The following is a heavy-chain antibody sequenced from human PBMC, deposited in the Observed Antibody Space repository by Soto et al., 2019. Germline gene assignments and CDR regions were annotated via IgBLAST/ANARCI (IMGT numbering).Heavy chain of an antibody. V-gene: IGHV3-15*07. J-gene: IGHJ4*02. CDR3: ATHIRTTGTPDS. CDR2: IKPKGDGGTT. CDR1: GFPFNNAW. D-gene: IGHD1-1*01. Sequence: EVQLVESGGGLVKPGGSLRLSCATSGFPFNNAWMNWDRQVTGKGLEWVGRIKPKGDGGTTDYAAPVKGRFTISRDDSKNTVYLEMNSLKIEDTALYFCATHIRTTGTPDSWGQGTLVTVSS.